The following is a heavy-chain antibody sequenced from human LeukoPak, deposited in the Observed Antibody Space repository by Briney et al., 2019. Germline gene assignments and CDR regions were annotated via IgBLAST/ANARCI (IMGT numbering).Heavy chain of an antibody. Sequence: GGSLRLSCAASGFSFSSYGMHWVRQAPGKGLEWVAVISYDGSNKYYADSVKGRFTISRDNSKNTLYLQMNSLRAEDTAVYYCASSGSSGQYFDYWGQGTLVTVSS. CDR3: ASSGSSGQYFDY. CDR1: GFSFSSYG. J-gene: IGHJ4*02. CDR2: ISYDGSNK. V-gene: IGHV3-30*19. D-gene: IGHD3-22*01.